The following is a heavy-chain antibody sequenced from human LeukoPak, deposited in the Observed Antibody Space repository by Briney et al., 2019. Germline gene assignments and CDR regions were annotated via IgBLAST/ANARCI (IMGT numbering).Heavy chain of an antibody. V-gene: IGHV3-30*18. CDR3: AKGSPQFDF. Sequence: AGSLRLSCAVYGFTFSSYGMHWVRQAPGKGLEWVAVISSDGSNADYADSVKGRFTISRGNSKSTLYLQMNSLRAEDTAVYYCAKGSPQFDFWGQGTLVTVSS. D-gene: IGHD1-26*01. CDR2: ISSDGSNA. CDR1: GFTFSSYG. J-gene: IGHJ4*02.